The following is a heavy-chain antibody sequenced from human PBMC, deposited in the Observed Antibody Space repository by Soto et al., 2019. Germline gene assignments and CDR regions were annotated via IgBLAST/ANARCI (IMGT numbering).Heavy chain of an antibody. Sequence: SETLSLTCTVSGGSISNSDSYWVWIRQPPGKGLEWVGSIYYGGTTYYNPSLKSRVTISVDTSKNLFSLHLNSVTAADTAIYYCARRGLILMPIWGQGTLVTVSS. J-gene: IGHJ3*02. CDR2: IYYGGTT. V-gene: IGHV4-39*02. CDR3: ARRGLILMPI. CDR1: GGSISNSDSY. D-gene: IGHD2-8*01.